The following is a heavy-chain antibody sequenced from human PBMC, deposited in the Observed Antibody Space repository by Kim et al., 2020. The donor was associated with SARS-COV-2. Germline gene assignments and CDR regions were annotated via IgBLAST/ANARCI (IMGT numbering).Heavy chain of an antibody. D-gene: IGHD5-12*01. CDR1: GGSISSSSYY. CDR3: ARRDGYNTPFDY. Sequence: SETLSLTCTVSGGSISSSSYYWGWIRQPPGKGLEWIGSIYYSGSTYYNPSLKSRVTISVDTSKNQFSLKLSSVTAADTSVYYCARRDGYNTPFDYCGQGT. J-gene: IGHJ4*02. V-gene: IGHV4-39*01. CDR2: IYYSGST.